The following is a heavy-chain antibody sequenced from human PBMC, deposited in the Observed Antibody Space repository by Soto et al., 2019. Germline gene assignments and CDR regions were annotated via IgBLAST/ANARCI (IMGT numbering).Heavy chain of an antibody. D-gene: IGHD2-2*01. CDR2: ISYDGSNK. CDR3: AKERMEQYQLLSFFDY. J-gene: IGHJ4*02. V-gene: IGHV3-30*18. Sequence: PGGSLRLSCAASGFSFSSYGMHWLRQAAGKGLEWVAVISYDGSNKYYADSVRGRFTISRDNSKNTLYLQMNSLRPEDTAVFYCAKERMEQYQLLSFFDYWGQGTLVTVSS. CDR1: GFSFSSYG.